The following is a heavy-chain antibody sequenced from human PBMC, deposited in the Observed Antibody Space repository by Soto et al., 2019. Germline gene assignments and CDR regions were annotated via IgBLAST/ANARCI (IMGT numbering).Heavy chain of an antibody. D-gene: IGHD6-13*01. CDR3: ARGPRYSSSWYSWFDP. V-gene: IGHV5-10-1*01. CDR1: GYYFTNYW. Sequence: PGESLKISCRGSGYYFTNYWISWVRQMPGNGLEWMGKIDPSDSSTNYNPSFQGHVTISVDKSISTVFLQWTTLRASDTAMYYCARGPRYSSSWYSWFDPWGQGTLVTVSS. J-gene: IGHJ5*02. CDR2: IDPSDSST.